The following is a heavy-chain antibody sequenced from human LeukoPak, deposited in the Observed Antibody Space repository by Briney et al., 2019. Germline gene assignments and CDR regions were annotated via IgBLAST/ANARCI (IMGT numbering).Heavy chain of an antibody. J-gene: IGHJ5*02. CDR3: ARAGIPGYCTNVTCSNWLDP. CDR2: IIPMFDTP. CDR1: GDTFTTYA. Sequence: SVKVSCKASGDTFTTYAIIWVRQAPGQGLEWMGGIIPMFDTPNYAQRLQGRVTITADRSTKTAYMELTSLRSEDTAVYYCARAGIPGYCTNVTCSNWLDPWGQGTLVTVSS. V-gene: IGHV1-69*06. D-gene: IGHD2-8*01.